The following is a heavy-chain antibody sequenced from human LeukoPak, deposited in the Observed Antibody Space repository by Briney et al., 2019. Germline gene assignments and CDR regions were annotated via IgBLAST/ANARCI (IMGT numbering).Heavy chain of an antibody. Sequence: TGGSLRLSCAASGFTFSSYSMNWVRQAPGKGLEWVSSISSSSSYIYYADSVKGRFTISRDNAKNTLYLQMNSLRAEDTAVYYCAKGEGVVPAAMPNWGQGTLVTVSS. V-gene: IGHV3-21*04. CDR1: GFTFSSYS. CDR2: ISSSSSYI. D-gene: IGHD2-2*01. J-gene: IGHJ4*02. CDR3: AKGEGVVPAAMPN.